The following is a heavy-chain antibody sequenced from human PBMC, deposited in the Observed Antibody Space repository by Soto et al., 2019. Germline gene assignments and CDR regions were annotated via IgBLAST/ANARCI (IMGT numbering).Heavy chain of an antibody. J-gene: IGHJ4*02. CDR2: IYYSGST. Sequence: SETLSLTCTVSGGSISSGDYYWSWIRQPPGKGLEWIGYIYYSGSTYYNPSLKSRVTISVDTSKNQFSLKLSSVTAADTAVYYCASEEGSGYAPKFDYWGQGTLVTVSS. CDR3: ASEEGSGYAPKFDY. V-gene: IGHV4-30-4*01. D-gene: IGHD5-12*01. CDR1: GGSISSGDYY.